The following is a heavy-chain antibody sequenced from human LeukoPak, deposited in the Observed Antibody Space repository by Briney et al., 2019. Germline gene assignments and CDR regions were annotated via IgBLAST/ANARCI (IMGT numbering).Heavy chain of an antibody. CDR2: INPNSGGT. J-gene: IGHJ4*02. Sequence: ASVKVSCKASGYTFTGYYMHWVRQAPGQGLEWMGWINPNSGGTNYAQKFQGRVTMTRDTSISTAYMELSRPRSDDTAVYYCARLSVLDYDSSGYYSYWGQGTLVTVSS. CDR3: ARLSVLDYDSSGYYSY. CDR1: GYTFTGYY. V-gene: IGHV1-2*02. D-gene: IGHD3-22*01.